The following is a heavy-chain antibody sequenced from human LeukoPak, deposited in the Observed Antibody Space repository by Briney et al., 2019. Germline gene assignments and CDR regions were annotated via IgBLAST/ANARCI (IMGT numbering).Heavy chain of an antibody. CDR3: ARGDRDDYGDKLFDY. CDR2: IYYSGST. Sequence: SETLFLTCTVSGGSISSYYWSWIRQPPGKGLEWIGYIYYSGSTNYNPSLRSRVTISVDTSKNQFSLKLSSVTAADTAVYYCARGDRDDYGDKLFDYWGQGTLVTVSS. V-gene: IGHV4-59*08. CDR1: GGSISSYY. D-gene: IGHD4-17*01. J-gene: IGHJ4*02.